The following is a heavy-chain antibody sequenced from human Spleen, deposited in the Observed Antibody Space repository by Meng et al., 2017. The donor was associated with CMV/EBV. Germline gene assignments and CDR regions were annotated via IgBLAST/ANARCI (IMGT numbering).Heavy chain of an antibody. CDR3: AREDIVGATTGFDY. D-gene: IGHD1-26*01. J-gene: IGHJ4*02. Sequence: GGSLRLSCAASGFTFSSYSMNWVRQAPGKGLEWVSYISSSSTIYYADSVKGRFTISRDNAKNSLYLQMNSLRAEDTAVYYCAREDIVGATTGFDYWGQGTLVTVSS. CDR2: ISSSSTI. V-gene: IGHV3-48*04. CDR1: GFTFSSYS.